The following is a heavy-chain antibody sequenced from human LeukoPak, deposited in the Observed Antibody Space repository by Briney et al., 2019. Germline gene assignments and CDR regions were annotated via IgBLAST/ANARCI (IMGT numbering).Heavy chain of an antibody. V-gene: IGHV3-15*01. CDR2: IKRKSNGGTT. D-gene: IGHD2-15*01. CDR1: GFIFSNAW. CDR3: TTDRYCRGDSCCLDY. J-gene: IGHJ4*02. Sequence: PGGSLRLSCAASGFIFSNAWMSWVRQAPGKGLEWVGRIKRKSNGGTTDYAAPVKGRFTISRDDSRNTLYLQMNSLKSEDTAVYYCTTDRYCRGDSCCLDYWGQGTLVTVSS.